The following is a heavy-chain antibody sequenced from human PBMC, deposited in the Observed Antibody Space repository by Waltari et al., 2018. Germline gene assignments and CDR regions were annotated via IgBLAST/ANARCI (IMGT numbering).Heavy chain of an antibody. V-gene: IGHV4-31*02. D-gene: IGHD3-3*02. CDR1: GFSLSSGSYY. J-gene: IGHJ4*02. CDR3: AGRGAKMFSI. CDR2: ITHSGDT. Sequence: QVQLQESGTGLVQPSQPLSLTSSVSGFSLSSGSYYWSWVRQHPGKGLEWCGYITHSGDTDYSPSLRSRLTLAVDTSKNQFSLKLNSVTAADTGVYFCAGRGAKMFSIWGRGTLVTVSS.